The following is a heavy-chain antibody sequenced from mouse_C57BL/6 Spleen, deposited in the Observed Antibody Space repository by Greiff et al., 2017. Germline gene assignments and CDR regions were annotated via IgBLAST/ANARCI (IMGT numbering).Heavy chain of an antibody. V-gene: IGHV1-82*01. CDR3: ASGAAQATFAY. J-gene: IGHJ3*01. Sequence: QVQLKESGPELVKPGASVKISCKASGYAFSSSWMNWVKQRPGKGLEWIGRIYPGDGDTNYNGKFKGQATLTADNSYSTAYLQLSSLTSADSAVCVCASGAAQATFAYWGQGTLVTVSA. D-gene: IGHD3-2*02. CDR1: GYAFSSSW. CDR2: IYPGDGDT.